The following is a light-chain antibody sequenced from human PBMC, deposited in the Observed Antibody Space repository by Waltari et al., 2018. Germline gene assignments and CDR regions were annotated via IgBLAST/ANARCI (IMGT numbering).Light chain of an antibody. CDR2: GTS. V-gene: IGKV3-20*01. J-gene: IGKJ4*01. CDR1: QSVTSIS. CDR3: QQYDGEVVT. Sequence: EIVLTQSPGTLSLSPGERATLSCRASQSVTSISLTWYQKKVGQAPRLLIYGTSGRATGIPERFSGSGSGTEFTLTISRLEPEDFAVYYCQQYDGEVVTFGGGTKVEI.